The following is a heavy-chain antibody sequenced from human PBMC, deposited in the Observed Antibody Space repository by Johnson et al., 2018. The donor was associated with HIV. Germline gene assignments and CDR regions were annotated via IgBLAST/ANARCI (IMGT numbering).Heavy chain of an antibody. CDR3: AKDHQDYGGNSDAFDI. J-gene: IGHJ3*02. V-gene: IGHV3-30*02. CDR2: IRYDGSNK. CDR1: GFTFSSYG. D-gene: IGHD4-23*01. Sequence: QVQLVESGGGVVQPGRSLRLSCAASGFTFSSYGMHWVRQAPGTGLEWVAFIRYDGSNKYYADSVKGRFTISRDNSKNTLYLQMNSLRAEDTAVYYCAKDHQDYGGNSDAFDIWGQGTMVTVSS.